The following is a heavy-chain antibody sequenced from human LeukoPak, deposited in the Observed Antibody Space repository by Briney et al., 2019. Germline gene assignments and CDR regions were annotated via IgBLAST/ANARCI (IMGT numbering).Heavy chain of an antibody. CDR3: ARETKDDFWSGYYWESDYYYGMDV. V-gene: IGHV1-18*01. J-gene: IGHJ6*02. CDR1: GFTFTSYD. CDR2: ISAYNGNT. Sequence: ASVTVSCKASGFTFTSYDINWVRQAPGQGLEWMGWISAYNGNTNYAQKLQGRVTMTTDTSTSTAYMELRSLRSDDTAVYYCARETKDDFWSGYYWESDYYYGMDVWGQGTTVTVSS. D-gene: IGHD3-3*01.